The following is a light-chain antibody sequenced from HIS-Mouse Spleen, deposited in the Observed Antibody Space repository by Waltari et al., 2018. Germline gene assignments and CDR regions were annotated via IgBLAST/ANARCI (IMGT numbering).Light chain of an antibody. J-gene: IGLJ3*02. CDR3: SSYTSSSTLV. CDR1: SSDVGGYNY. Sequence: QSALTQPASVSGSPGQSITISCTGTSSDVGGYNYVSWYQQHPGKAPKLMSYEVSNRHSGVANRFAGSKSGNTASLTSSGLQAEDEADYYCSSYTSSSTLVFGGGTKLTVL. CDR2: EVS. V-gene: IGLV2-14*01.